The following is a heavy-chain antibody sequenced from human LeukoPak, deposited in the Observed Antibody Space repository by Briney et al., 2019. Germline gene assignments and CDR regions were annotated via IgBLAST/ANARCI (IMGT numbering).Heavy chain of an antibody. V-gene: IGHV4-39*01. CDR3: ARQNYGSGSYWADY. CDR1: GGSISKSSYY. CDR2: IYNSGST. D-gene: IGHD3-10*01. J-gene: IGHJ4*02. Sequence: SETLALTCTVSGGSISKSSYYWGWIRQPPGKGLEWIGSIYNSGSTYYNPSLKSRVTISVDTSKNQFSLKLSSVTAADTAVYYCARQNYGSGSYWADYWGQGTLVTVSS.